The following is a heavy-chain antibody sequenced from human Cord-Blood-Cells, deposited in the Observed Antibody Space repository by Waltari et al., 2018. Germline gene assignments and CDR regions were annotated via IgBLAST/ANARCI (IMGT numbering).Heavy chain of an antibody. CDR1: GGSISSYY. Sequence: QVQLQESGPGLVKPSETLSLTCTAYGGSISSYYWSWLRQPPGKGLESIGYIYYSGSTNYNPSLKSRVTISVDTSKNQFSLKLSSVTAADTAVYYCARGYSSSWYWFDPWGQGTLVTVSS. J-gene: IGHJ5*02. CDR3: ARGYSSSWYWFDP. V-gene: IGHV4-59*01. D-gene: IGHD6-13*01. CDR2: IYYSGST.